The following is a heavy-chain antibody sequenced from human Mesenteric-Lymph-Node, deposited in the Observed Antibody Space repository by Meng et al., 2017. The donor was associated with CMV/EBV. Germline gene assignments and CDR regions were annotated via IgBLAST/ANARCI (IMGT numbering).Heavy chain of an antibody. D-gene: IGHD4-17*01. J-gene: IGHJ4*02. Sequence: GGSLRLSCAASGFTFSSYSMNWVRQTPGKGLEWVSYISTSGDTIYYADSVKGRFTISRDNAKNSLYLQMNSLRAEDTAVYYCTRRGLRGFDYWGQGTLVTVSS. V-gene: IGHV3-48*04. CDR3: TRRGLRGFDY. CDR2: ISTSGDTI. CDR1: GFTFSSYS.